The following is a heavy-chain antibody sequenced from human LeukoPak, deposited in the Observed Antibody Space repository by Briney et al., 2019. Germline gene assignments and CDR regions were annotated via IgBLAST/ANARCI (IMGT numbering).Heavy chain of an antibody. Sequence: ASVKVSCKASGYTFTRYAMNWVRQAPGQGLEWMGRINTNTGNPTYAQGFTARFVFSSDTSVSTAYLQISRLKAEDTAVYYCARDLTPRIAVVGGSDWDAFDIWGQGTMVTVSS. J-gene: IGHJ3*02. D-gene: IGHD6-19*01. CDR1: GYTFTRYA. V-gene: IGHV7-4-1*02. CDR2: INTNTGNP. CDR3: ARDLTPRIAVVGGSDWDAFDI.